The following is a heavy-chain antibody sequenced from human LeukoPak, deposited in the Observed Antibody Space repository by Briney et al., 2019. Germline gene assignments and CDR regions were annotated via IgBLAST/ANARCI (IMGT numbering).Heavy chain of an antibody. CDR1: GYSISTSNY. V-gene: IGHV4-28*05. J-gene: IGHJ3*02. Sequence: PSDTLSLTCSVSGYSISTSNYWAWIRQPPGRGPEWIGHIYYSGGIYYNPSLKSRVTMSVDTSRNQFSLKLSSVTAVDTAVYYCARKTTAGPTKAAFDTWGQGTMVAVST. CDR3: ARKTTAGPTKAAFDT. D-gene: IGHD2-21*02. CDR2: IYYSGGI.